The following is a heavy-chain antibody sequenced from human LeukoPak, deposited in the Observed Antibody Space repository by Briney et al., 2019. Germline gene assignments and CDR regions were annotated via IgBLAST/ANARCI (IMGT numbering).Heavy chain of an antibody. CDR2: INPSGGST. CDR3: ARAQRNCGGDCYFSPVDY. D-gene: IGHD2-21*02. CDR1: GYTFTSYY. J-gene: IGHJ4*02. V-gene: IGHV1-46*01. Sequence: ASVKVSCKASGYTFTSYYMHWVRQAPGQGLEWMGIINPSGGSTSYAQKFQGRVTMTRDTSTSTVYMELSSLRSEDTAVYYRARAQRNCGGDCYFSPVDYWGQGTLVTVSS.